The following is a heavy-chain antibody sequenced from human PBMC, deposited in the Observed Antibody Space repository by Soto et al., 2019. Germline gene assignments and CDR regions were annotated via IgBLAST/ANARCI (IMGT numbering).Heavy chain of an antibody. D-gene: IGHD6-13*01. CDR1: GGMCIDYG. CDR2: IKQDGSQI. CDR3: ASALAAPGGF. V-gene: IGHV3-7*01. Sequence: RLCWGAAGGMCIDYGRGRVRQAPGKGLEWVANIKQDGSQIYYVDSVKGRFTISRDNDKNSLYLQMNSLRVEDTAVYYCASALAAPGGFWGQGTLVTVSS. J-gene: IGHJ1*01.